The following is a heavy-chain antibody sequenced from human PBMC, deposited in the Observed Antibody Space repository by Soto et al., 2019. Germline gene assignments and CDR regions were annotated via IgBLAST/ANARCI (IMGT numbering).Heavy chain of an antibody. D-gene: IGHD1-1*01. CDR1: GFTFSTYG. CDR3: AKSVYNWNDGFFDY. V-gene: IGHV3-30*18. J-gene: IGHJ4*02. Sequence: QVQLVESGGGVVQPGRSLRLSCAASGFTFSTYGMHWVRQAPGKGLEWVAVISYDGNNKYYADSVKGRFTISRDSSEHTLYLQMNRLRAEDTAVYYCAKSVYNWNDGFFDYWGQGTLVTVSS. CDR2: ISYDGNNK.